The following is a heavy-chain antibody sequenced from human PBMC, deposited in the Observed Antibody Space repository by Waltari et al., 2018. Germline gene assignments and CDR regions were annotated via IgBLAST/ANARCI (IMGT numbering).Heavy chain of an antibody. D-gene: IGHD3-10*01. CDR3: AKDGRAWFGSDISHFES. J-gene: IGHJ4*02. CDR2: IAYDGSNK. CDR1: GFNFKTYG. V-gene: IGHV3-30*18. Sequence: QVQLVESGGGVVQPGKSVRLSCAASGFNFKTYGMHWVRQAPGKGLEWVAGIAYDGSNKSYVEAVKGRFSISRDDSKTTVDLQMNDLRPEDTATYYCAKDGRAWFGSDISHFESGGQGTLVTVSS.